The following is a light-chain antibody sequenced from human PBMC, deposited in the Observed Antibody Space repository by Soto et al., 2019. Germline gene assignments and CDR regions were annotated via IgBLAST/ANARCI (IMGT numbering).Light chain of an antibody. V-gene: IGLV1-44*01. Sequence: QPVLTQPPSASGTPGQRVTISRSGSGSSIGTNTVNWYRQLPGTAPKLLIYGDNQRPSGVPDRFSGSKSGTSASLAISGLQSEDEAEYYCAAWDGSLNNVLFGGGTKVTVL. CDR3: AAWDGSLNNVL. J-gene: IGLJ2*01. CDR1: GSSIGTNT. CDR2: GDN.